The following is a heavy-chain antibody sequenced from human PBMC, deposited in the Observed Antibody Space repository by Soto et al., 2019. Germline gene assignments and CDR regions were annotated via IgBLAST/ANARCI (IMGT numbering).Heavy chain of an antibody. J-gene: IGHJ6*02. D-gene: IGHD3-3*01. Sequence: PSETLSLTCAVYGGSFTGYYWTWIRQTPGKGLEWIGEINYRGSTYYNPSLESRITMAVDTSKNQSSLKLSSVTAADTAVYFCVRGQPHRITIFEVVIRSYDYGMDVWGQGTTVTVSS. CDR2: INYRGST. CDR3: VRGQPHRITIFEVVIRSYDYGMDV. V-gene: IGHV4-34*01. CDR1: GGSFTGYY.